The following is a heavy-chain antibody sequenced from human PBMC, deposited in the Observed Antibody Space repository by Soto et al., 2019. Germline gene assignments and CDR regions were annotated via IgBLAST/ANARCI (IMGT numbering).Heavy chain of an antibody. CDR2: IGTAGDT. J-gene: IGHJ6*03. V-gene: IGHV3-13*01. D-gene: IGHD3-10*01. CDR1: GFTFSSYD. Sequence: GGSLRLSCAASGFTFSSYDMHWVRQATGKGLEWVSAIGTAGDTYYPGSVKGRFTISRENAKNSLYLQMNSLRAGDTAVYYCARGARGRYYYYYMDVWGKGTTVTVSS. CDR3: ARGARGRYYYYYMDV.